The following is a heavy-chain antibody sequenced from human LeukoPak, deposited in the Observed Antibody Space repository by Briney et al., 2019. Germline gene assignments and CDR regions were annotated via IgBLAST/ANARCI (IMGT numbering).Heavy chain of an antibody. J-gene: IGHJ4*02. CDR2: ISSSSSYI. V-gene: IGHV3-21*01. Sequence: PGGSLRLSCAASGFTFSSYSMNWVRQAPGKGLEWVSSISSSSSYIYYADSVKGRFTISRDNAKNTLYLQMNSLRAEDTAVYYCAREASSSAAPPGDFDYWGQGTLVTVSS. CDR1: GFTFSSYS. CDR3: AREASSSAAPPGDFDY. D-gene: IGHD2-2*01.